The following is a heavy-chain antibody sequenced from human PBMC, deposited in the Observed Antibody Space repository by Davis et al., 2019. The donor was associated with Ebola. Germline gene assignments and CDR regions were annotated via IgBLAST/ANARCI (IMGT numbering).Heavy chain of an antibody. CDR1: GFTFSDYY. CDR2: ISSSSYI. Sequence: GESLKISCAASGFTFSDYYMSWIRQAPGKGLEWVSYISSSSYIYYADLVKGRFTISRDNAKNSLYLQMNSLRAEDTAVYYCARDVDYYDSSGYYYYFDYWGQGTLVTVSS. CDR3: ARDVDYYDSSGYYYYFDY. D-gene: IGHD3-22*01. V-gene: IGHV3-69-1*01. J-gene: IGHJ4*02.